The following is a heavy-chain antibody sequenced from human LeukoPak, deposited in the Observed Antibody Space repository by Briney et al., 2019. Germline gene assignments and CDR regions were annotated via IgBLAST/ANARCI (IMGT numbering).Heavy chain of an antibody. Sequence: GASVKVSCKASGYTFTSYGISWVRQAPGQGLEWMGWISAYNGNTNYAQKLQGRVTMTTDTSTSTAYMELRSLRSDDTAVYYCARAVDYYGSGRYYFDYWGQGTLVTVSS. CDR3: ARAVDYYGSGRYYFDY. CDR2: ISAYNGNT. J-gene: IGHJ4*02. V-gene: IGHV1-18*01. D-gene: IGHD3-10*01. CDR1: GYTFTSYG.